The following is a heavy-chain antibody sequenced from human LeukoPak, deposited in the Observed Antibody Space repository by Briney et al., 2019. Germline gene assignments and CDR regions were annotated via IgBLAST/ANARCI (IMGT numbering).Heavy chain of an antibody. J-gene: IGHJ4*02. D-gene: IGHD3-22*01. Sequence: PGGSLRLSCAASGFTFSSYGMHWVRQAPGKGLEWVSAIGSGGSAYYADSVKGRFTISRDNSKNTLYLHMNSLRAEDTAVYYCARDRGGLTMIVPSDYWGQGTLVTVSS. CDR1: GFTFSSYG. V-gene: IGHV3-23*01. CDR3: ARDRGGLTMIVPSDY. CDR2: IGSGGSA.